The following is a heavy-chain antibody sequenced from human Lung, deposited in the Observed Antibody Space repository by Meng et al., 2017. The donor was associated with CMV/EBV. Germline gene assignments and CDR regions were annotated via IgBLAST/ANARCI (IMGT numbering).Heavy chain of an antibody. V-gene: IGHV3-48*04. CDR2: ISTSSSIM. Sequence: SCAASGFTFSSYNMNWVRQAPGKGLEWVSYISTSSSIMYYADSVKGRFTISRGNAKNSPYLQMNSLRAEDTAVYYCASVFGVFDYWGQGALVTVSS. D-gene: IGHD3-16*01. J-gene: IGHJ4*02. CDR3: ASVFGVFDY. CDR1: GFTFSSYN.